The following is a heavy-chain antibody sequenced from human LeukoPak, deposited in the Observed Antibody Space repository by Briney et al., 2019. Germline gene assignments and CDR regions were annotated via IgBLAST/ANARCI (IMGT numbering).Heavy chain of an antibody. CDR1: GGSISSGGYY. V-gene: IGHV4-30-2*01. Sequence: PSKTLSLTCTVSGGSISSGGYYWGWIRQPPGKGLEWIGYIYHSGSTYYNPSLKSRVTISVDRSKNQFSVKLSSVTAADTAVYYCARGGYSYGGHWGVDYWGQGTLVTVSS. CDR3: ARGGYSYGGHWGVDY. J-gene: IGHJ4*02. CDR2: IYHSGST. D-gene: IGHD5-18*01.